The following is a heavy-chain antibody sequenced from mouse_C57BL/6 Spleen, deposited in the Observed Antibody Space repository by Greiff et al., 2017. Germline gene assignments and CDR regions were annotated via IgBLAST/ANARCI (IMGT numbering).Heavy chain of an antibody. Sequence: QVQLKQSGAELVRPGASVKLSCKASGYTFTDYYINWVKQRPGQGLEWIARIYPGSGNTYYNEKFKGKATLTAEKSSSTAYMQLSSLTSEDSAVYFCARRDSSGSWFAYWGQGTLVTVSA. CDR1: GYTFTDYY. CDR2: IYPGSGNT. J-gene: IGHJ3*01. CDR3: ARRDSSGSWFAY. D-gene: IGHD3-2*02. V-gene: IGHV1-76*01.